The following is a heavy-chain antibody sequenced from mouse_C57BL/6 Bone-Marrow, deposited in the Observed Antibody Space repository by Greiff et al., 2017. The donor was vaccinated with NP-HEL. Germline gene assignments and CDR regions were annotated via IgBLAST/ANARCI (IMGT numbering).Heavy chain of an antibody. CDR2: IDPENGDT. Sequence: VQLQQSGAELVRPGASVKLSCTASGFNIKDDYMHWVKQRPEQGLEWIGWIDPENGDTEYASKFQGKATITADTSSNTAYLQLSSLTSEDTAVYYGTTRRAFAYWGQGTLVTVSA. V-gene: IGHV14-4*01. CDR3: TTRRAFAY. D-gene: IGHD6-1*01. CDR1: GFNIKDDY. J-gene: IGHJ3*01.